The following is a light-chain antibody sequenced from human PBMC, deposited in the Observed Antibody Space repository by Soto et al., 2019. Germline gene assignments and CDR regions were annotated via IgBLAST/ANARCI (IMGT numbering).Light chain of an antibody. CDR1: QSVLYSSNNKNY. J-gene: IGKJ3*01. CDR3: QYGFT. Sequence: DIVMTQSPDSLAVSLGERATINCKSSQSVLYSSNNKNYLAWYQQKPGQPPKLLIYWESTRESGVPDRFSGSWSGTDFTRTISSLQAEDVSVYYCQYGFTFGPGTKVDIK. V-gene: IGKV4-1*01. CDR2: WES.